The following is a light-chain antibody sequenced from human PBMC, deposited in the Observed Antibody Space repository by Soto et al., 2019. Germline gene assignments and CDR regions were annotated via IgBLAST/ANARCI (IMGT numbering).Light chain of an antibody. CDR2: GAS. J-gene: IGKJ1*01. CDR1: QSVSSN. CDR3: QHYNNWPHT. V-gene: IGKV3-15*01. Sequence: EIVMTQSPATLSVSPGERATLSCRASQSVSSNLAWYHQKPGQAPRLLIYGASTRATGLPARFSGSGSGTEFTLTISSLQSEDFAVYYCQHYNNWPHTFGQGTKVEIK.